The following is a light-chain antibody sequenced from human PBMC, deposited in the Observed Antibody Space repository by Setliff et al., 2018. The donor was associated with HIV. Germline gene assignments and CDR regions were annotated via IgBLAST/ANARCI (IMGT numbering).Light chain of an antibody. CDR3: SAFTYSRTWV. CDR1: TNDIGAYNF. Sequence: QSALTQPASVSGSPGQSITISCTGTTNDIGAYNFVSWYQHHAGTAPKLIIYEVTNRPSGVSNRFSGSKSGHMASLTISGLQAEDEADYFCSAFTYSRTWVFGGGTKVTV. CDR2: EVT. J-gene: IGLJ3*02. V-gene: IGLV2-14*01.